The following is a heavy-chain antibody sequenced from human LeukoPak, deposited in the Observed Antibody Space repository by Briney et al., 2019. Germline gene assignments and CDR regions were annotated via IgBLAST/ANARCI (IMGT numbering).Heavy chain of an antibody. CDR1: GGSISSSSYY. D-gene: IGHD1-26*01. J-gene: IGHJ4*02. CDR2: IYYSGST. V-gene: IGHV4-39*01. CDR3: ARNASDSGTSYFDY. Sequence: SETLSLTCTVSGGSISSSSYYWGWLRQPPGKELEWIGSIYYSGSTSYNPSLKSRVTISVDPSKNQFFLKLGSVTAADTAVYYCARNASDSGTSYFDYWGQGTLVTVSS.